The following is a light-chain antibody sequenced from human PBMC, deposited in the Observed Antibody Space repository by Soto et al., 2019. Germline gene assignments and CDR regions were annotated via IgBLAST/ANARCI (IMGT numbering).Light chain of an antibody. V-gene: IGKV3-20*01. CDR1: QSVSSSY. Sequence: EIVMTQSPGTLSLSPGERATLSCRASQSVSSSYLAWYQHKPGQAPRLLIYGASSRATAIPDSFSGSGSGTDFTLTISRLEPEDFAVYYCQQYGSSPHTFGQGTKLEIK. CDR3: QQYGSSPHT. J-gene: IGKJ2*01. CDR2: GAS.